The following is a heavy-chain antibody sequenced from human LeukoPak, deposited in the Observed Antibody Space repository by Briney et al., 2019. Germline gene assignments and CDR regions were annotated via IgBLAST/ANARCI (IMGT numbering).Heavy chain of an antibody. CDR3: ARDYCSSTSCLFDY. V-gene: IGHV1-2*06. J-gene: IGHJ4*02. D-gene: IGHD2-2*01. CDR1: GYTFTGYH. CDR2: INPNSGDT. Sequence: TSVKVSCKASGYTFTGYHMHWVRQAPGQGLEWMGRINPNSGDTNYAQNFQGRVTMTRDTSISTAYMELSRLRSDDTAVYYCARDYCSSTSCLFDYWGQGTLVTVSS.